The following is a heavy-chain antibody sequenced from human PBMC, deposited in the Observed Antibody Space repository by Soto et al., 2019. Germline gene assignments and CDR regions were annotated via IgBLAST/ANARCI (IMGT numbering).Heavy chain of an antibody. V-gene: IGHV2-5*02. J-gene: IGHJ4*02. CDR2: IYWDDDK. CDR3: AHRVLRTVFGLVTTTAIYYDF. CDR1: GFSLTTSGVG. Sequence: QITLNESGPTLVKHTQTLTLNCTFSGFSLTTSGVGVGWIRQSPGKAPEWLALIYWDDDKRYSPSLKSRLTITKDTSKNQLVLTMANLDPADTATYYCAHRVLRTVFGLVTTTAIYYDFWGQGTPVAVSS. D-gene: IGHD3-3*01.